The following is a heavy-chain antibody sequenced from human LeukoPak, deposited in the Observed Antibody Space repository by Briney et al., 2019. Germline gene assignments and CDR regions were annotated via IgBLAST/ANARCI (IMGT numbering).Heavy chain of an antibody. J-gene: IGHJ4*02. Sequence: GGSLRLSCAASGFTFSSYSMNWVRQAPGKGLEWVSSISSSSSYIYYADSVKGRFTISRDNSKNTLYLQMNSLRAEDTAVYYCARILVDTAMGIGYWGQGTLVTVSS. CDR2: ISSSSSYI. D-gene: IGHD5-18*01. V-gene: IGHV3-21*01. CDR3: ARILVDTAMGIGY. CDR1: GFTFSSYS.